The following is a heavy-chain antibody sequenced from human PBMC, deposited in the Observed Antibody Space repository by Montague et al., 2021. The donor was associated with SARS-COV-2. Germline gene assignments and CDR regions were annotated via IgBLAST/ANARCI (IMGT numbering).Heavy chain of an antibody. CDR2: ISYDGSNK. Sequence: SLRLSCAASGFTFSSYAMHWVRQAPGKGLEWVAVISYDGSNKYYXXSLKGRFTIPRDNSKNTLYLQMNSLRAEDTAVYYCARDNYDYVWGSYRYIYWGQGTLVTVSS. J-gene: IGHJ4*02. V-gene: IGHV3-30*04. CDR1: GFTFSSYA. CDR3: ARDNYDYVWGSYRYIY. D-gene: IGHD3-16*02.